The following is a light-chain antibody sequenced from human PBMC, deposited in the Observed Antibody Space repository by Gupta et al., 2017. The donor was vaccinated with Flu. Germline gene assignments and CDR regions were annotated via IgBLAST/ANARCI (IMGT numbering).Light chain of an antibody. CDR2: GAS. Sequence: GTLSLSPGERATLSCRASQSVSSNYLTWYQQKPGQAPRLLLYGASGRASGIPDRFSDSGSGTDFTLTISRLEPEDFAVYYCQQDDSSRYTFGQGTKMEIK. J-gene: IGKJ2*01. V-gene: IGKV3-20*01. CDR1: QSVSSNY. CDR3: QQDDSSRYT.